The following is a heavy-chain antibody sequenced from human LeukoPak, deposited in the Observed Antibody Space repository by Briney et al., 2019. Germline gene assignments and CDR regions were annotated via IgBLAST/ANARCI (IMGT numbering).Heavy chain of an antibody. CDR3: ARANFDWSNDAFDI. CDR2: ISAYNGNT. V-gene: IGHV1-18*01. CDR1: GYTFTSYG. J-gene: IGHJ3*02. D-gene: IGHD3-9*01. Sequence: ASVKVSCKASGYTFTSYGISWVRQAPGQGLEWMGWISAYNGNTNYAQKLQGGVTMTTDTSTSTAYMDLRSLRSDDTAVYYCARANFDWSNDAFDIWGQGTMVTVSS.